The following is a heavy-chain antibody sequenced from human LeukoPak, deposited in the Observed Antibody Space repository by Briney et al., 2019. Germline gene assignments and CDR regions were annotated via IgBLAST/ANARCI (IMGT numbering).Heavy chain of an antibody. CDR2: IYLSGTT. V-gene: IGHV4-4*02. Sequence: SGTLSLTCTVSGDSINSLDLWSWVRQPPGKGLEWIGEIYLSGTTHSNPSVKSRVTISIDKSKTQFFLNLSSVNAADTAVYYCADLVGRYSSGLYYYYFDYWGQGTLVTVSS. CDR1: GDSINSLDL. J-gene: IGHJ4*02. CDR3: ADLVGRYSSGLYYYYFDY. D-gene: IGHD3-22*01.